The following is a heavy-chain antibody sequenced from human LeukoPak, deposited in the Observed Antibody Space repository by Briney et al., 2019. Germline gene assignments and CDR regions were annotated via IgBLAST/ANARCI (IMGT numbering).Heavy chain of an antibody. CDR2: IYYSGST. Sequence: PSETLSLTCTVSGGYIRSYYWSWIRQPPGKGLEWIGYIYYSGSTNYNPSLKSRVTMSVDTSKKQLSLKLSSVTAADTAVYYCARVYYSSSYDYWYFDLWGRGTLVTVSS. J-gene: IGHJ2*01. CDR1: GGYIRSYY. D-gene: IGHD6-13*01. V-gene: IGHV4-59*01. CDR3: ARVYYSSSYDYWYFDL.